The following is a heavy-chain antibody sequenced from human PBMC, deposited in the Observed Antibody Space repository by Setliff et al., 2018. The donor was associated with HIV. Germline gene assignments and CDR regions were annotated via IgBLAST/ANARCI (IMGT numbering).Heavy chain of an antibody. V-gene: IGHV1-18*01. Sequence: ASVKVSCKASGYTFSTYGISWVRQAPGQGLEWMGWITPYNNNTQYTQHLQGRVTITADTSTDTSYMELRSLRSDDTAVYYCATSSRIYYYSYMDVWGKGTTVTVSS. J-gene: IGHJ6*03. CDR1: GYTFSTYG. D-gene: IGHD2-2*01. CDR3: ATSSRIYYYSYMDV. CDR2: ITPYNNNT.